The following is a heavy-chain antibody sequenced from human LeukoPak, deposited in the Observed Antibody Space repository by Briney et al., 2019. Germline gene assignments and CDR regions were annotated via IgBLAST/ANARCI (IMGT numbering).Heavy chain of an antibody. CDR2: ISSSSSTI. Sequence: GGSLRLSRAASGFTFSSYSMNWVRQAPGKGLEWVSYISSSSSTIYYADSVKGRFTISRDNAKNSLYLQMNSLRAEDTAVYYCARVFKEIVVVNTGKAYYYGMDVWGQGTTVTVSS. CDR3: ARVFKEIVVVNTGKAYYYGMDV. CDR1: GFTFSSYS. D-gene: IGHD2-15*01. J-gene: IGHJ6*02. V-gene: IGHV3-48*01.